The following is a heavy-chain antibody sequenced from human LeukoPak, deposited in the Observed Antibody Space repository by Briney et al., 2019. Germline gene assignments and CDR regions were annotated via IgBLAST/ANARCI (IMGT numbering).Heavy chain of an antibody. CDR1: GFTFSSYA. V-gene: IGHV3-30*01. D-gene: IGHD2-2*01. Sequence: PGGSLRLSCAASGFTFSSYAMHWVRQAPGKGLEWVAVISYDGSNKYYADSVKGRFTISRDNSKNTLYLQMNSLRAEDTAVYYCAREEESPYCSSTSCVGYFDYWGQGTLVTVSS. CDR3: AREEESPYCSSTSCVGYFDY. J-gene: IGHJ4*02. CDR2: ISYDGSNK.